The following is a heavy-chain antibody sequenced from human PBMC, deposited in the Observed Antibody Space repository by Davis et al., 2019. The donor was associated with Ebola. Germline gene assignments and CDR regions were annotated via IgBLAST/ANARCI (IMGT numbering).Heavy chain of an antibody. CDR1: GFPFSRYA. Sequence: GESLKIPCAASGFPFSRYAISWLRQAPGKALAWVSAITGSRRSPYYADSLKGRFTISRDNSRDTLLLQMYTLRPEDTAVYYCVKDMMEEGLRSPHPDFQHWGQGTLVTVSS. CDR2: ITGSRRSP. V-gene: IGHV3-23*01. CDR3: VKDMMEEGLRSPHPDFQH. D-gene: IGHD3-16*01. J-gene: IGHJ1*01.